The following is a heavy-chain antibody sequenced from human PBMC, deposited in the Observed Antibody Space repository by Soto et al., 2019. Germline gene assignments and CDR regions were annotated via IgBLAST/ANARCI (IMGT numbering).Heavy chain of an antibody. D-gene: IGHD3-3*01. CDR3: ARDQMDFWSGQAYYYGMDV. CDR2: ISYDGSNK. Sequence: GGSLRLSCAASGFTFSSYAMPWVLQAPGKGLEWVAVISYDGSNKYYADSVKGRFTISRDNSKNTLYLQMNSLRAEDTAVYYCARDQMDFWSGQAYYYGMDVWGQGTTVTVSS. CDR1: GFTFSSYA. J-gene: IGHJ6*02. V-gene: IGHV3-30-3*01.